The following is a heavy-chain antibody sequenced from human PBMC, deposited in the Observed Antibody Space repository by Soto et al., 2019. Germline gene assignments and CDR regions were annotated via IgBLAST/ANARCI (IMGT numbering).Heavy chain of an antibody. CDR3: ARADPDASVGF. CDR2: ISYRGSS. CDR1: GGSMSSHY. D-gene: IGHD3-16*01. Sequence: SETLSLAXTVSGGSMSSHYWTWLRHPPGKGLEWIGYISYRGSSYNNPSLNSRVTISADTSRNQFSLRLTSVIAADTAVYFCARADPDASVGFWGQGTLVTVSS. J-gene: IGHJ4*02. V-gene: IGHV4-59*11.